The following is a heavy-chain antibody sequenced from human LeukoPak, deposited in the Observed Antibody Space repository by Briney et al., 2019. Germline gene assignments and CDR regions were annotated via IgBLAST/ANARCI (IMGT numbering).Heavy chain of an antibody. CDR1: GYSISSGYY. CDR3: ASGGVAGPYYFDY. V-gene: IGHV4-38-2*02. CDR2: IYHSGST. D-gene: IGHD3-16*01. Sequence: SETLSLTCTVSGYSISSGYYWGWIRQPPGKGLEWIGSIYHSGSTYYNPSLKSRVTISVDTSKNQFSLKLSSVTAADTAVYYCASGGVAGPYYFDYWGQGTLVTVSS. J-gene: IGHJ4*02.